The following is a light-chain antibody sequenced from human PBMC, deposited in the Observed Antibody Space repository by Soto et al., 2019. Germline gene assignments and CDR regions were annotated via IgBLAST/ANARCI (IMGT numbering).Light chain of an antibody. CDR1: NSNIGSGYD. J-gene: IGLJ1*01. CDR2: GNS. CDR3: QSYDSSLSGYV. V-gene: IGLV1-40*01. Sequence: QSVLTQPPSVSGAPGQRVTISCTGSNSNIGSGYDVHWYQQLPGTAPKLLIYGNSNRPSGVPDRFFGSKSGTSASLAITGLQAEDEADYYCQSYDSSLSGYVFGTGTKLTVL.